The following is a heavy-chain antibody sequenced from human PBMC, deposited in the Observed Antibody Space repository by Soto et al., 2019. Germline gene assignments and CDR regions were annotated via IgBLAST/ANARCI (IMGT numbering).Heavy chain of an antibody. CDR3: ARLRYYDSSGSGAFDI. V-gene: IGHV5-51*01. D-gene: IGHD3-22*01. J-gene: IGHJ3*02. Sequence: VGSRKISCKGSGYSFTSYWIGWVRQIPGEGVEWMGIIYPFYSYTICSPSFQGQVTTSADKSISTAYLQWSSLKASDTAMYYCARLRYYDSSGSGAFDIWGQGTMVTVSS. CDR2: IYPFYSYT. CDR1: GYSFTSYW.